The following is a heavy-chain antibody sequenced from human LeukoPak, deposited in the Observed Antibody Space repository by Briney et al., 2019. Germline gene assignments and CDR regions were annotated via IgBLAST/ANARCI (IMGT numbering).Heavy chain of an antibody. V-gene: IGHV4-59*08. D-gene: IGHD2-15*01. Sequence: PSETLSLTCTVSGGSISSYYWSWIRQPPGKGLEWIGYIYYSGSTNYNPSLKSRVTISVDTSKNQFSLKLSSVTAADTAVYYCARLPVGWFDPWGQGTLVTVSS. CDR1: GGSISSYY. CDR3: ARLPVGWFDP. CDR2: IYYSGST. J-gene: IGHJ5*02.